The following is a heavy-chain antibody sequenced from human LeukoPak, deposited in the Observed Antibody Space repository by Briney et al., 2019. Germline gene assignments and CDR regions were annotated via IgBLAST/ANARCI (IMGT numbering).Heavy chain of an antibody. CDR1: GGSFSGYY. CDR2: INHSGST. J-gene: IGHJ6*04. CDR3: ARGLRGNYGSGSRYYCGMDV. D-gene: IGHD3-10*01. Sequence: PSETLSLTCAVYGGSFSGYYWSWIRQPPGKGLEWIGEINHSGSTNYNPSLKSRVTISVDTSKNQFSLKLSSVTAADTAVYYCARGLRGNYGSGSRYYCGMDVWGKGTTVTVSS. V-gene: IGHV4-34*01.